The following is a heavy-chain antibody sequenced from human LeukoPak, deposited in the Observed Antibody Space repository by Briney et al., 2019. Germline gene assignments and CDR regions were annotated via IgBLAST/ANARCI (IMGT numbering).Heavy chain of an antibody. CDR2: ISYDGTNR. V-gene: IGHV3-30-3*01. CDR1: GFSFNTYA. Sequence: GKSLRLSCAASGFSFNTYAIHWVRQAPGKGLEWVAFISYDGTNRYYADSVKGRFTISRDNSKNTLYLQVNSLRPEDTAVYYCARPMTANAFDIWGQGTMVTVSS. CDR3: ARPMTANAFDI. J-gene: IGHJ3*02.